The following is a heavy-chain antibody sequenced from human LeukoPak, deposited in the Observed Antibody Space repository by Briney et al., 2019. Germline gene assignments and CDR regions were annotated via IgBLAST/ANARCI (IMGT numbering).Heavy chain of an antibody. D-gene: IGHD6-13*01. Sequence: RASVKVSCKASGGTFSSYAISWVRQAPGQGLEWMGIINPSGGSTSYAQKFQGRLTMTRDTSTSTAYMELSSLRSEDTAVYYCARDRWEPDSSSWYYFDYWGQGTLVTVSS. V-gene: IGHV1-46*01. CDR1: GGTFSSYA. CDR2: INPSGGST. CDR3: ARDRWEPDSSSWYYFDY. J-gene: IGHJ4*02.